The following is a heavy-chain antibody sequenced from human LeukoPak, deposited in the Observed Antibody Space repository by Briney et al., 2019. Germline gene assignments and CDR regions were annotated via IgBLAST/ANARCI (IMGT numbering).Heavy chain of an antibody. J-gene: IGHJ4*02. D-gene: IGHD4-23*01. CDR3: ARTSGFSTVVTYFDY. Sequence: PSETLSLTCTVSGYSISSGYYWGWIRQPPGKGLEWIGSIYHSGSTYYNPSLKSRVTISVDTSKNQFSLKLSSVTAADTAVYYCARTSGFSTVVTYFDYWGQGTLVTVSS. V-gene: IGHV4-38-2*02. CDR1: GYSISSGYY. CDR2: IYHSGST.